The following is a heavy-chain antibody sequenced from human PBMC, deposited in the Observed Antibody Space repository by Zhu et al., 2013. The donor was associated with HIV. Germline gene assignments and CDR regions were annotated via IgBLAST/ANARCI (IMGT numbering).Heavy chain of an antibody. CDR2: IYYSGST. J-gene: IGHJ4*02. CDR1: GGSISSSSYY. CDR3: ARVRTTRTLYYFDY. Sequence: QVQLQESGPGLVKPSETLSLTCTVSGGSISSSSYYWGWIRQPPGKGLEWIGSIYYSGSTYYNPSLKSRVTISVDTSKNQFSLKLSSVTAADTAVYYCARVRTTRTLYYFDYWGQGTLVTVSS. V-gene: IGHV4-39*07. D-gene: IGHD1-1*01.